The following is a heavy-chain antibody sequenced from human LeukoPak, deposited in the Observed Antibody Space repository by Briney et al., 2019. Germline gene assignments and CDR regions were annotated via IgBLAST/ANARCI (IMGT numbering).Heavy chain of an antibody. CDR1: GYSFTSYW. J-gene: IGHJ5*02. D-gene: IGHD6-19*01. Sequence: GESLKISCKGSGYSFTSYWIGGVRQMPGKGLEWMGIIYPGDSDTRYSPSFQGQVTISADKAISTAYLQWSSLKASHTAMYYCGLAVAGIYFDPWGQGTLVTVSS. CDR2: IYPGDSDT. V-gene: IGHV5-51*01. CDR3: GLAVAGIYFDP.